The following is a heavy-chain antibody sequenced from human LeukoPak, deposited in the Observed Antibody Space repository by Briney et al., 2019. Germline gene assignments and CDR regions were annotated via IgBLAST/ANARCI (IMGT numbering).Heavy chain of an antibody. Sequence: GGSLRLSCAASGFTFSSYRMSWVRQAPGKGLEWVANIKQDGSEKYYVDSVKGRFTISRDNAKNSLYLQMNSLRAEDTAVYYCARAGDSSSWYPGYYYMDVWGKGTTVTVSS. D-gene: IGHD6-13*01. CDR3: ARAGDSSSWYPGYYYMDV. V-gene: IGHV3-7*01. CDR1: GFTFSSYR. J-gene: IGHJ6*03. CDR2: IKQDGSEK.